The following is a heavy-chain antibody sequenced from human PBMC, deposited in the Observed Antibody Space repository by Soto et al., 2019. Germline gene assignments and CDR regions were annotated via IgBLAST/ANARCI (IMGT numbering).Heavy chain of an antibody. Sequence: SETLSLTCTVSGGSISSGGYYWSWIRQHPGKSLEWIGYIYYSGSTYYNQYLKSRVTISVDTSKNQFSLKLSSVTAADTDVYYFARRWGRTFDYWYQGTLVTV. CDR1: GGSISSGGYY. CDR3: ARRWGRTFDY. CDR2: IYYSGST. V-gene: IGHV4-31*03. D-gene: IGHD7-27*01. J-gene: IGHJ4*02.